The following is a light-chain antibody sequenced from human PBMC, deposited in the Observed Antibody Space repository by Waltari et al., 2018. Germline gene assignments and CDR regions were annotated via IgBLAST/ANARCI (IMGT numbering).Light chain of an antibody. Sequence: SSELNQPPSVSVSPGSTATITCSGNRLGDKYTCWYQQKPGQSPVLVIYQNIKRPSGIPERFSGSNSGNTATLTISGTQAMDEADYYCQAWDSTTVIFGGGTKLTVL. CDR3: QAWDSTTVI. CDR1: RLGDKY. J-gene: IGLJ2*01. V-gene: IGLV3-1*01. CDR2: QNI.